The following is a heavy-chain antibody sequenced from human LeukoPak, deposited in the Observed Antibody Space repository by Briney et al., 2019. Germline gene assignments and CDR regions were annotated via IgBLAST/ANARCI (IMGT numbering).Heavy chain of an antibody. CDR3: VTDGNRILGARGTGY. CDR1: GFDFSGAY. CDR2: IKNKHEHQAT. J-gene: IGHJ4*02. D-gene: IGHD1-26*01. V-gene: IGHV3-15*07. Sequence: KPGGSLRLSCAASGFDFSGAYMNWVRQAPGKGLEWVGLIKNKHEHQATDYAAPVRERFIITRDDSSSTLFLQMNSLKTEDAAVYYCVTDGNRILGARGTGYWGQGILVTVSS.